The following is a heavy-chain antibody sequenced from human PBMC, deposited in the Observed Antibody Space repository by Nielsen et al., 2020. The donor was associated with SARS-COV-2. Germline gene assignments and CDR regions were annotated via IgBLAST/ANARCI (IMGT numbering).Heavy chain of an antibody. CDR2: IGTGGDT. CDR1: GFTFNNYD. CDR3: ARAGALSSSWYSMDF. J-gene: IGHJ6*02. Sequence: GESLKISCAASGFTFNNYDMHWVRQAPGKGLKWVSAIGTGGDTFYPGSVKGRFTISRENAKDSLYLQMNSLRAGDTAVYYCARAGALSSSWYSMDFWGQGTTVTVSS. V-gene: IGHV3-13*01. D-gene: IGHD6-13*01.